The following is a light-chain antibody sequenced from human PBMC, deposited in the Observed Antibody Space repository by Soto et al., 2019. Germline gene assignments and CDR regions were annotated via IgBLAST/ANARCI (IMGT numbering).Light chain of an antibody. CDR3: CSSGGSPTHV. V-gene: IGLV2-23*02. Sequence: QSALTQPASVSGSPGQSITISCTGTSSNVGSYKLVSWYQQHPGKAPKLMIFEVNKRPSGVSNPFSGSKSANTASLTISGLKVEDEADYYCCSSGGSPTHVFGTGTKVTVL. CDR1: SSNVGSYKL. J-gene: IGLJ1*01. CDR2: EVN.